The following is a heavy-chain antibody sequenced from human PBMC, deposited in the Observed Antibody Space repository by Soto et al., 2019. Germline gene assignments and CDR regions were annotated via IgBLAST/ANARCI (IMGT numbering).Heavy chain of an antibody. V-gene: IGHV4-31*03. Sequence: QVQLQESGPGLLKPSQTLSLTCSVSGGSISSGTYYWSWIRHRPGKGLEWIGYMYNSGTSSYSPSLKSRSVLSVHTYKNQFSLKLTSVTAADTATYFCARRLSGSSAFDYWGLGILVTVSS. CDR3: ARRLSGSSAFDY. D-gene: IGHD2-15*01. CDR1: GGSISSGTYY. CDR2: MYNSGTS. J-gene: IGHJ4*01.